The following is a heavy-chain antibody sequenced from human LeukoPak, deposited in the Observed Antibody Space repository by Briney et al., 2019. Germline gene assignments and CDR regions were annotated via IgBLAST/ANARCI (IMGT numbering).Heavy chain of an antibody. CDR3: AREGHMTTKTFDY. J-gene: IGHJ4*02. V-gene: IGHV4-39*07. Sequence: PSETLSLTCTVSGGSISSSSYYWGWIRQPPGKGLEWIGSIYYSGSTYYSPSLKSRVTISVDTSKNQFSLKLSSVTAADTAVYYCAREGHMTTKTFDYWGQGTLVTVSS. D-gene: IGHD4-11*01. CDR1: GGSISSSSYY. CDR2: IYYSGST.